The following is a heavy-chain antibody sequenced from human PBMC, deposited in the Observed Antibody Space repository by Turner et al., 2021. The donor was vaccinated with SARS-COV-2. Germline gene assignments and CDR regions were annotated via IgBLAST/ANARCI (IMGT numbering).Heavy chain of an antibody. V-gene: IGHV1-2*02. CDR3: ARERTIAARPRSDGYYGMDV. D-gene: IGHD6-6*01. CDR2: VNPNSGAT. CDR1: GYTFTTYY. J-gene: IGHJ6*02. Sequence: QDLLVQSGAEVKTPGASVSVSCKTSGYTFTTYYIHWVRQAPGQSLEWVGWVNPNSGATNFAQKFQGRLTMTLDTSIDTTYLNLRGLRPDDTAVYFCARERTIAARPRSDGYYGMDVWGQGTTVTVSS.